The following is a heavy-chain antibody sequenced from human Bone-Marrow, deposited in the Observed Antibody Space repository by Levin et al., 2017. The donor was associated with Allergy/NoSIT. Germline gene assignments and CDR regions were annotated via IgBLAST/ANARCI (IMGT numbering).Heavy chain of an antibody. J-gene: IGHJ6*02. CDR3: ARGDYSSGMDV. V-gene: IGHV3-21*01. D-gene: IGHD3-10*01. CDR1: GFTFSSYV. CDR2: ISSSGGSI. Sequence: GGSLRLSCVASGFTFSSYVMIWVRQAPGKGLEWVSSISSSGGSIYYADSVKGRFTISRDNAKNSLYLNMSSLAADDTAVYYCARGDYSSGMDVWGHGTTVTVSS.